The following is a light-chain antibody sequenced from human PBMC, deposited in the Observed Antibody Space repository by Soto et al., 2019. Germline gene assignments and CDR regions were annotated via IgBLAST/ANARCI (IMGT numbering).Light chain of an antibody. CDR1: QNIDNW. CDR3: QEYNSY. CDR2: RAS. V-gene: IGKV1-5*03. Sequence: DIQITQSPYTLSASVGDRVAITCRASQNIDNWLAWYQQKPGKPPKLLIYRASSLETGVPSRFSGSGSGTEFTLTISNLQPDDSATYYCQEYNSYFGGGTKVEIK. J-gene: IGKJ4*01.